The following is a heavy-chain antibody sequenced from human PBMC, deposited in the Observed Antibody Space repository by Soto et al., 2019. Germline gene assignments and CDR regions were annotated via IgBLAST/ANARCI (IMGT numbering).Heavy chain of an antibody. V-gene: IGHV1-3*04. CDR1: GITFSTYA. CDR2: INTGNGNT. Sequence: QVQLVQSRAEVKKPGASVKVSCKASGITFSTYAIHWVRQAPGQSLEWMGWINTGNGNTRYSQNFQGRVTLTRDTSASTAYMDLSSLRSEDTSIYYCARAISGYVTWGQGTLVTVSS. J-gene: IGHJ5*02. CDR3: ARAISGYVT. D-gene: IGHD5-12*01.